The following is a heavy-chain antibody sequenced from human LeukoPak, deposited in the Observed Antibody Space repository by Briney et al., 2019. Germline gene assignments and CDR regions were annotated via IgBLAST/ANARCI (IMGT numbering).Heavy chain of an antibody. CDR2: ISSSGSTI. CDR1: GFTFSDYY. D-gene: IGHD4-17*01. J-gene: IGHJ4*02. CDR3: ARDPYYGDYVV. Sequence: PGGSLRLSCAASGFTFSDYYMNWVRQAPGKGLEWVSYISSSGSTIYYADSVKGRFTISRDNAKNSLYLQMNSLRAEDTAVYYCARDPYYGDYVVWGQGTLVTVSS. V-gene: IGHV3-11*04.